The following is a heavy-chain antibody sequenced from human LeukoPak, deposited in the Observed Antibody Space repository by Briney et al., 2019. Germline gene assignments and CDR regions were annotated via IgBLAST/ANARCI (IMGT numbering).Heavy chain of an antibody. Sequence: SETLSLTCAVYGGSFSGYYWSWIRQPPGKGLEWIGEINHSGSTNYNPSLKSRVTISVDTSKNQFSLKLSSVTAADTAVYYCARGHGHYSPVDYWGQGTLVTVSS. CDR1: GGSFSGYY. J-gene: IGHJ4*02. CDR2: INHSGST. D-gene: IGHD4-11*01. V-gene: IGHV4-34*01. CDR3: ARGHGHYSPVDY.